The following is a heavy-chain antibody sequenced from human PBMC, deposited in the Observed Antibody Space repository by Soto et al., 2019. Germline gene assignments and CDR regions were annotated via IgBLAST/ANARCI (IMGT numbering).Heavy chain of an antibody. CDR3: ARTYYDFWRAFPYYYGMDV. J-gene: IGHJ6*02. Sequence: SVKVSCKASGYTFTSYAISWVRQAPGQGLEWMGGIIPIFGTANYAQKFQGRVTITADESTSTAYMELSSLRSEDTAVYYCARTYYDFWRAFPYYYGMDVWGQGTTVTVSS. CDR2: IIPIFGTA. D-gene: IGHD3-3*01. CDR1: GYTFTSYA. V-gene: IGHV1-69*13.